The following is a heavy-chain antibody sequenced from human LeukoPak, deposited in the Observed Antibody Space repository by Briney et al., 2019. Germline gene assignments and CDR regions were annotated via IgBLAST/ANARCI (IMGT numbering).Heavy chain of an antibody. CDR1: GASVNTDY. Sequence: SETLSLTCTVSGASVNTDYWSWIRQPPGKGLEWIGYTYNSGSTNYNPSLKSRVTISVDTSKNHFSLRLTSVTAADTAMYYCARDRGEGRERPFDYWGRGTLATVSS. V-gene: IGHV4-59*02. CDR2: TYNSGST. CDR3: ARDRGEGRERPFDY. J-gene: IGHJ4*02. D-gene: IGHD1-26*01.